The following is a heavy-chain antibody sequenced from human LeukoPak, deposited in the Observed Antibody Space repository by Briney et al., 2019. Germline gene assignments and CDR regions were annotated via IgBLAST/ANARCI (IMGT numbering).Heavy chain of an antibody. D-gene: IGHD4-11*01. CDR3: ARATYSNAFDI. CDR1: GFTFSSYD. V-gene: IGHV3-13*01. CDR2: IGTAGDT. J-gene: IGHJ3*02. Sequence: GGSLRLSCAASGFTFSSYDMHWVRQATGEGLEWVSAIGTAGDTYYPGSVKGRFTISRENAKNSLYLQMNSLRAGDTAVYYCARATYSNAFDIWGQGTMATVSS.